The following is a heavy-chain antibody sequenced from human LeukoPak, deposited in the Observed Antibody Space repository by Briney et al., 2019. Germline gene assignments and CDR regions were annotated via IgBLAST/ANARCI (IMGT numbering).Heavy chain of an antibody. V-gene: IGHV3-23*01. CDR3: AKANNRRGYSRLFDY. CDR2: ISATGVGT. Sequence: GGSLRLSCAPSGFIFSEYGMSWVRQAPGKGLEWASSISATGVGTFYTDSVKGRFIISRDSSKNMLYLQMNSLRAEDTALYFCAKANNRRGYSRLFDYWGQGTLVTVSS. CDR1: GFIFSEYG. J-gene: IGHJ4*02. D-gene: IGHD5-12*01.